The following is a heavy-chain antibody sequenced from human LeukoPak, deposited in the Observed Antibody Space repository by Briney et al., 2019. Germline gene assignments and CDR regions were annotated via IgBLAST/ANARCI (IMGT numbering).Heavy chain of an antibody. J-gene: IGHJ4*02. V-gene: IGHV3-30*02. CDR1: GFRLGGYG. CDR2: IWYDGSNK. Sequence: GGSLRLSCAASGFRLGGYGMHWVRPAPGKGLEWVAYIWYDGSNKDYGDSMKGRFTISRDNSKNMLYLQMSSLRPEDTAVYYCVRDLLTLPQKYFDSWGQGTLVSVSS. D-gene: IGHD3-9*01. CDR3: VRDLLTLPQKYFDS.